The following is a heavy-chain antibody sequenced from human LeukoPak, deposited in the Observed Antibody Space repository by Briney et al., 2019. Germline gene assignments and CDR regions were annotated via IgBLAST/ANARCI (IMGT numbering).Heavy chain of an antibody. D-gene: IGHD2-8*01. CDR3: ARWKNGNWFDP. CDR1: GGSISSYY. J-gene: IGHJ5*02. CDR2: IYYSGST. V-gene: IGHV4-59*08. Sequence: SETLSLTCTVSGGSISSYYWSWIRQPPGKGLEWIGYIYYSGSTNYNPSLKSRVTISVDTSKNQFSLKLSSVTAADTAVYYCARWKNGNWFDPWGQGTLVIVSS.